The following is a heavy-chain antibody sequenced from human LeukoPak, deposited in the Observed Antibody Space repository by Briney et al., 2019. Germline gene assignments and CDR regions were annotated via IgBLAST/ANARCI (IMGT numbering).Heavy chain of an antibody. J-gene: IGHJ4*02. V-gene: IGHV3-48*03. CDR1: GFTFSGYE. CDR2: ISSSSRTI. D-gene: IGHD2-21*01. CDR3: ARDRGLVRVDY. Sequence: GGSLRLSCAASGFTFSGYEMNWVRQAPGKGLEWVSYISSSSRTIYYADSVKGRFTISRDNAKNSLYLQMNSLRAEDTAVYYCARDRGLVRVDYWGQGTLVTVSS.